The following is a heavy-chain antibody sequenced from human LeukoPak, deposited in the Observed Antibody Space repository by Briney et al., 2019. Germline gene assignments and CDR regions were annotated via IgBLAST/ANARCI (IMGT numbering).Heavy chain of an antibody. CDR1: GGSISSSY. Sequence: ETLSLTCTVSGGSISSSYWSWIRQSPGKGLEWIGIIYPGDSDTRYNPSFQGQVTISADKSISTAYLQWSSLKASDTAVYYCAIAGDSSTSCYRCFGYWGQGTLVTVSS. CDR2: IYPGDSDT. D-gene: IGHD2-2*02. J-gene: IGHJ4*02. V-gene: IGHV5-51*01. CDR3: AIAGDSSTSCYRCFGY.